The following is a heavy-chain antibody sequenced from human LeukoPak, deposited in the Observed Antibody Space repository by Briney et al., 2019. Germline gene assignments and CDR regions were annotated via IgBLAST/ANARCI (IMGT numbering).Heavy chain of an antibody. V-gene: IGHV3-21*01. Sequence: GGSLRLSCAASGFTFSSYSMNWVRQAPGKGLEWVSSISSSSSYIYYADSVKGRFTISRDNAKNSLYLQMNSLRAEDTAVYYCARDRRPRYQLLTYYYYGMDVWGQGTTVTVSS. CDR1: GFTFSSYS. CDR2: ISSSSSYI. D-gene: IGHD2-2*01. CDR3: ARDRRPRYQLLTYYYYGMDV. J-gene: IGHJ6*02.